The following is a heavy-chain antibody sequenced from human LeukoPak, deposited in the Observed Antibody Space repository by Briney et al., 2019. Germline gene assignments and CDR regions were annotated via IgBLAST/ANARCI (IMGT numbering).Heavy chain of an antibody. V-gene: IGHV1-24*01. Sequence: GASVKVSCKVSGYTLTELSMHWVRQAPGKGLEWMGGFHPEDGETIYAQKFQGRVTMTEDTSTDTAYMELSSLRSEDTAVYYCATDRQLRGLPEAGFDPWGQGTLVTVSS. CDR3: ATDRQLRGLPEAGFDP. CDR1: GYTLTELS. CDR2: FHPEDGET. D-gene: IGHD4-17*01. J-gene: IGHJ5*02.